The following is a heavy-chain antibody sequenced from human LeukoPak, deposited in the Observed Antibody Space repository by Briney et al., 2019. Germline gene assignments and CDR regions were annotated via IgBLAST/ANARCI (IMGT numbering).Heavy chain of an antibody. V-gene: IGHV1-18*01. CDR1: GYTFTSYG. J-gene: IGHJ4*02. D-gene: IGHD3-22*01. CDR2: ISAYNGNT. Sequence: ASVKVSCKASGYTFTSYGISWVGQAPGQALEWMGWISAYNGNTNYAQKLQGRVTMTTDTYTSTAYMELRSLRSDDTAVYYCARAGRHYYDSSGYYTYYFDYWGQGTLVTVSS. CDR3: ARAGRHYYDSSGYYTYYFDY.